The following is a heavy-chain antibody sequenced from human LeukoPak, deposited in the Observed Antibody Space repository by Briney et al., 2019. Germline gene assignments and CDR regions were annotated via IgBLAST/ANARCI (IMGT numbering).Heavy chain of an antibody. CDR1: GFTVSSNY. V-gene: IGHV3-53*01. CDR3: GRDLGSSGSDAFDI. CDR2: IYSGGST. D-gene: IGHD3-22*01. J-gene: IGHJ3*02. Sequence: GGSLRLSCAASGFTVSSNYMSWVRQAPGGGLEWVSDIYSGGSTYYADSLKGRFTISRDNSKNTLNLQMNSLRSEDHAVYYCGRDLGSSGSDAFDIWGQGTMVTVSS.